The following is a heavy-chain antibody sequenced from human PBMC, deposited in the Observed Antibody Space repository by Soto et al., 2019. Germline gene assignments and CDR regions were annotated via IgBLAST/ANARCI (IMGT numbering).Heavy chain of an antibody. CDR2: IYHSGST. V-gene: IGHV4-4*02. Sequence: SETLSLTCAVSGGSISSSNWWSWVRQPPGKGLEWIGEIYHSGSTNYNPSLKSRVTISVDTSKNQFSLKLSSVTAADTAVYYCAITSDGGRSRIRHNTWFDPWGQGTLVTVSS. D-gene: IGHD2-15*01. CDR3: AITSDGGRSRIRHNTWFDP. J-gene: IGHJ5*02. CDR1: GGSISSSNW.